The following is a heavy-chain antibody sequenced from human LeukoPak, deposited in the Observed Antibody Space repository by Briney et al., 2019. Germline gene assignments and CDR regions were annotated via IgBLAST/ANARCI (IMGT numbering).Heavy chain of an antibody. D-gene: IGHD6-6*01. CDR2: IYHSGST. CDR1: GGSISSYY. CDR3: ARLWYSSSSNWFDP. V-gene: IGHV4-59*04. J-gene: IGHJ5*02. Sequence: SETLSLTCTVSGGSISSYYWSWLRQPPGKGLEWLGYIYHSGSTYYNPSLKSRVTISVDRSKNQFSLKLSSVTAADTAVYYCARLWYSSSSNWFDPWGQGTLVTVSS.